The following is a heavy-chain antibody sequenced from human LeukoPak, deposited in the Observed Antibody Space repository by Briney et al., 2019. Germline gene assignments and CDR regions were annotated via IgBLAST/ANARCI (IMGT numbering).Heavy chain of an antibody. CDR2: ISSSSSYI. V-gene: IGHV3-21*04. D-gene: IGHD5-18*01. Sequence: GGSLRLSCAASGFTFSSYSMNWVRQAPGKGLEWVSSISSSSSYIYYADSVKGRFTISRDNAKNSLYLQMNSLRAEDTAVYYCAKDLRIQLWLSESPFDYWGQGTLVTVSS. CDR3: AKDLRIQLWLSESPFDY. J-gene: IGHJ4*02. CDR1: GFTFSSYS.